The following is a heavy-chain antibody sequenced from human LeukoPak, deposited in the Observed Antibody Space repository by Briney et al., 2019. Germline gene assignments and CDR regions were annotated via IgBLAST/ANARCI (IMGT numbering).Heavy chain of an antibody. V-gene: IGHV1-18*01. CDR2: ISASNGHT. D-gene: IGHD2-2*02. CDR3: ARGVPAALRLARWFDP. J-gene: IGHJ5*02. Sequence: ASVKVSCKASGYTFTSYGIRLVRQAPGQGLEWMGWISASNGHTNYAQELQGRVTMTTDTSTSTGYMELRSLRSDDTAVYYCARGVPAALRLARWFDPWGQGTLVTVSS. CDR1: GYTFTSYG.